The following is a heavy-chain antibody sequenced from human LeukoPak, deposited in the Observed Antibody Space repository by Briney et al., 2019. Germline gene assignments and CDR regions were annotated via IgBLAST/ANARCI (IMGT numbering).Heavy chain of an antibody. CDR3: VKTASYYYDSSGYYPDAFDI. J-gene: IGHJ3*02. CDR1: GYSFTSYW. V-gene: IGHV5-51*01. CDR2: IYPGDFDT. D-gene: IGHD3-22*01. Sequence: GGSLQISCKGSGYSFTSYWIGCVRQMPGKGLEWMGIIYPGDFDTRYSPSFQGQVTISGDESISTAYLQWSSLKASDTAMYYCVKTASYYYDSSGYYPDAFDIWGQGTMVTVSS.